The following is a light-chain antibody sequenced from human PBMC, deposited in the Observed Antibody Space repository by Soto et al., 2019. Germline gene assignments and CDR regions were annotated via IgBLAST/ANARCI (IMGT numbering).Light chain of an antibody. V-gene: IGKV1-12*01. CDR3: QQSDTLPIT. Sequence: DIQLTQSPSTLSASVGDRVTLTCRASQGINTWLAWYQQKPGKAPKLLMYSASILHTGVSSRFTGGGSGTEFTLTINSLQPEDFATYYCQQSDTLPITFGGGTKVDIK. J-gene: IGKJ4*02. CDR2: SAS. CDR1: QGINTW.